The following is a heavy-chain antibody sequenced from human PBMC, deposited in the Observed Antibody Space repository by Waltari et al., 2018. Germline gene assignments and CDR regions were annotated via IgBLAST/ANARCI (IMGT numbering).Heavy chain of an antibody. CDR1: GFSFSNYA. CDR3: AKNDFDSSGWYAYFDY. Sequence: EVQLLESGGGLVQSGGSLRLSCAASGFSFSNYAMSWVRQAPGKGLEWVSSIRVIGGKTYYADSVKGRFTISRDNSKNTLYLQVSSLRAEDTAVYYCAKNDFDSSGWYAYFDYWGQGTLVTVSP. D-gene: IGHD6-19*01. CDR2: IRVIGGKT. V-gene: IGHV3-23*01. J-gene: IGHJ4*02.